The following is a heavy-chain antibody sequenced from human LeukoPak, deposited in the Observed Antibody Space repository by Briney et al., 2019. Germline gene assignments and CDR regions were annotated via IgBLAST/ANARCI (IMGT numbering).Heavy chain of an antibody. J-gene: IGHJ6*03. Sequence: SETLSLTCAAYGGSFSGYYWSWLRQPPGKGLEWIGEINHSGSTNYNPSLKSRVTISVDTSKNQFSPKLSSVTAADTAVYYCARGRPAAGIYYYYYMDVWGKGTTVTVSS. D-gene: IGHD6-13*01. V-gene: IGHV4-34*01. CDR2: INHSGST. CDR3: ARGRPAAGIYYYYYMDV. CDR1: GGSFSGYY.